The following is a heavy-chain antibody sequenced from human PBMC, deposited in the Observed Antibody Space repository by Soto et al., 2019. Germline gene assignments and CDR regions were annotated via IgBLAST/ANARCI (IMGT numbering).Heavy chain of an antibody. CDR1: GFTFDDYA. CDR2: MNGNSGSI. V-gene: IGHV3-9*01. CDR3: VKDESINWYSGHFRH. J-gene: IGHJ1*01. D-gene: IGHD6-13*01. Sequence: SLRLSCAASGFTFDDYAMHWVRQVPGTGLEWVSGMNGNSGSIGYADSVKGRFAISRDNAKNSLHLQMNSLRAEDTAFYYCVKDESINWYSGHFRHWGQGTLVTGSS.